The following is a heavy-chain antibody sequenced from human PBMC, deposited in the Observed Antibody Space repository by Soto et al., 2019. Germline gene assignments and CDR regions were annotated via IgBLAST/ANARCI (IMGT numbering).Heavy chain of an antibody. V-gene: IGHV4-59*08. Sequence: SETLSLTCTVSGGSISSYYWSWIRQTPGKGLEWIGYIYHSGSTNYNPSLKSRVTISLDASKNQFSLKLSSVTAADTAVYYCAGSTSWFDPWGQGTLVTVSS. CDR2: IYHSGST. CDR3: AGSTSWFDP. D-gene: IGHD6-13*01. CDR1: GGSISSYY. J-gene: IGHJ5*02.